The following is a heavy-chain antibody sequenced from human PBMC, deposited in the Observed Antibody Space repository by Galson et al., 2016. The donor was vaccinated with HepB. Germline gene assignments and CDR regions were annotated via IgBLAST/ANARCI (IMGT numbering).Heavy chain of an antibody. CDR1: GFTFEDSD. J-gene: IGHJ1*01. Sequence: SLRLSCAASGFTFEDSDMSWVRQVPGKGLEWVSGLNWNGDVIGYTDSVKGRFWISRDNVKRYLYLQMNSLRAEDTALYYCVRDVEYSGSGISLSEQWGQGSLVSDSS. D-gene: IGHD3-10*01. CDR3: VRDVEYSGSGISLSEQ. V-gene: IGHV3-20*04. CDR2: LNWNGDVI.